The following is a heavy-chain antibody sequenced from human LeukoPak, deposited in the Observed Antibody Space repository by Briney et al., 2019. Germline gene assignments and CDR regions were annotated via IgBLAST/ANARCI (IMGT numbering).Heavy chain of an antibody. V-gene: IGHV1-46*01. CDR3: ARSHQAKDWFDP. CDR1: GYTFTSYC. Sequence: ASVKVSCKASGYTFTSYCMHWVRQAPGQGLEWMGIINPSGGSTSYAQKFQGRVTMTRDTSTSTVYMELSSLRSEDTAVYYCARSHQAKDWFDPWGQGTLVTVSS. J-gene: IGHJ5*02. CDR2: INPSGGST.